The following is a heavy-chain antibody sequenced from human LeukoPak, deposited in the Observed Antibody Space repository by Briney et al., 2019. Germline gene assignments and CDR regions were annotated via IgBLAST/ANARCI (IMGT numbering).Heavy chain of an antibody. CDR2: INPNSGGT. V-gene: IGHV1-2*04. J-gene: IGHJ5*02. Sequence: ASAKVPCKASGYTFTGYYMHWVRQAPGQGLEWMGWINPNSGGTNYAQKFQGWVTMTRDTSISTAYMELSRLRSDDTAVYYCARGAQGTVTTYWFDPWGQGTLVTVSS. CDR3: ARGAQGTVTTYWFDP. CDR1: GYTFTGYY. D-gene: IGHD4-17*01.